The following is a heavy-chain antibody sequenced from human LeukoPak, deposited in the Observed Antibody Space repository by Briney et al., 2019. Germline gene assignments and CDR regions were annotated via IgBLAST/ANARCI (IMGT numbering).Heavy chain of an antibody. CDR1: GFTFSDYY. D-gene: IGHD3-16*01. Sequence: PGGSLRLSCAASGFTFSDYYMTWIRRAPGKGLEWVSYISSSSGFTKYADSVRGRFTISRDNAKNSLYLQMNALRVDDTAVYYCARGSPPGDWGQGTLVTVSS. J-gene: IGHJ4*02. CDR2: ISSSSGFT. V-gene: IGHV3-11*05. CDR3: ARGSPPGD.